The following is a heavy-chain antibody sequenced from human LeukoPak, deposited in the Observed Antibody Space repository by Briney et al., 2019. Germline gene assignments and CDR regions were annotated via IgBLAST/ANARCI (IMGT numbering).Heavy chain of an antibody. D-gene: IGHD3-10*01. V-gene: IGHV1-8*01. J-gene: IGHJ5*02. CDR3: ARGRRRYYYGSGSYYSRDWFDP. Sequence: ASVKVSCKASGYTFTSYDINWVRQATGQGLEWMEWMNPNSGNTGYAQKFQGRVTMTRNTSISTAYMELSSLRSEDTAVYYCARGRRRYYYGSGSYYSRDWFDPWGQGTLVTVSS. CDR2: MNPNSGNT. CDR1: GYTFTSYD.